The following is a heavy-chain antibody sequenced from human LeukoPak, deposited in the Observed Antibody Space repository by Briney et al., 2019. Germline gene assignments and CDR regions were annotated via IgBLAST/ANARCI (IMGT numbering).Heavy chain of an antibody. V-gene: IGHV4-59*01. CDR2: IYDTGIS. CDR1: GGSISGYY. J-gene: IGHJ4*02. Sequence: NPSETLSLTCTVSGGSISGYYWSWIRQPPGKGLEWIGYIYDTGISKYNPSLKSRVTMSIDTSKNQFSLNLSSVTAADTAVYYCARETTLMGYASGLGFNYWGQGTLVTVSS. CDR3: ARETTLMGYASGLGFNY. D-gene: IGHD6-19*01.